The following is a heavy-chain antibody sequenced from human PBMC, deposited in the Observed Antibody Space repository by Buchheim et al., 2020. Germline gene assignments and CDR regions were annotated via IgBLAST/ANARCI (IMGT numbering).Heavy chain of an antibody. J-gene: IGHJ5*02. CDR3: ARVENGDYDFWSGYTSNWFDP. Sequence: QVQLQESGPGLVKPSQTLSLTCTVSGGSISSGGYYWSWIRQHPGKGLEWIGYIYYSGSTYYNPSLKSRVTISVDTSKNQFSLKLSSVTAADTAVYYCARVENGDYDFWSGYTSNWFDPWGQGTL. D-gene: IGHD3-3*01. V-gene: IGHV4-31*03. CDR2: IYYSGST. CDR1: GGSISSGGYY.